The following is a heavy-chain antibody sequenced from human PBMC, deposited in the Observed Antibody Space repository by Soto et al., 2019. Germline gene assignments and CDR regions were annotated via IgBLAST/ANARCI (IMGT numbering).Heavy chain of an antibody. J-gene: IGHJ5*02. Sequence: QVQLVQSGAEVKKPGASVKVSCTASGYTFTGYYMHWVRQAPGQGLEWMGWINPNSGGTKYAQKFQGRVTMTRDTSISTAYMELSRLRSDDTAVYYCARVIADVWSGWFDPWGQGTLVTVSS. V-gene: IGHV1-2*02. CDR3: ARVIADVWSGWFDP. D-gene: IGHD3-16*02. CDR1: GYTFTGYY. CDR2: INPNSGGT.